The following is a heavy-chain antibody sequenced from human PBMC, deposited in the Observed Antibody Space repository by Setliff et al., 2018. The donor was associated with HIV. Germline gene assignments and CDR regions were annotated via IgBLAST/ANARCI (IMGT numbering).Heavy chain of an antibody. Sequence: SETLSLTCTVSGGSISSSSYYWGWIRQPPGKGLEWIGSIYYSGSTYYNPSLKSRLTISVDTSKNQFSLKLSSVTAADTTVYYCARRDGYSYGFYFDYWGQGTLVTVSS. V-gene: IGHV4-39*01. J-gene: IGHJ4*02. D-gene: IGHD5-18*01. CDR3: ARRDGYSYGFYFDY. CDR1: GGSISSSSYY. CDR2: IYYSGST.